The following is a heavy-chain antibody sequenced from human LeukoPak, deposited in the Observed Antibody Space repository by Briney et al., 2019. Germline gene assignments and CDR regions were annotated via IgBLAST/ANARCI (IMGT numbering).Heavy chain of an antibody. CDR2: IYYSGST. J-gene: IGHJ4*02. D-gene: IGHD3-3*01. CDR1: GGSISSGSYY. CDR3: ARGRSYDVPIDY. Sequence: SQTLSLTCTVSGGSISSGSYYWSWIRQPPGKGLEWIGYIYYSGSTNYNPSLKSRVTISVDTSKNQFSLKLSSVTAADTAVYYCARGRSYDVPIDYWGQGTLVTVSS. V-gene: IGHV4-61*01.